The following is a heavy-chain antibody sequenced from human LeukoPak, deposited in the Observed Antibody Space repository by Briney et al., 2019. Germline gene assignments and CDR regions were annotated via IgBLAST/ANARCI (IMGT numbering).Heavy chain of an antibody. CDR1: GGSISSSSYY. CDR2: IYYSGST. D-gene: IGHD5-18*01. CDR3: ARLVYTAMVIPYMDV. V-gene: IGHV4-39*01. J-gene: IGHJ6*03. Sequence: SETLSLTCTVSGGSISSSSYYWGWIRQPPGKGLEWIGSIYYSGSTYYNPSLKSRVTISVDTSKNQFSLKLSSVTAADTAAYYCARLVYTAMVIPYMDVWGKGTTVTISS.